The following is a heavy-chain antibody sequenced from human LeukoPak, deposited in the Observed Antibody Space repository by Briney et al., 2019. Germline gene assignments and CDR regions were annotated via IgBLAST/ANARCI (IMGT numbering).Heavy chain of an antibody. CDR2: ISYDGSNK. Sequence: PGGSLRLSCAASGFTFSSYAMHWVRQAPGKGLEWVAVISYDGSNKYYADSVKGRFTISRDNSKNTLYLQMNSLRAEDTAVYYCAKDRLADVVPAAGFMDVWGKGTTVTVSS. V-gene: IGHV3-30-3*01. J-gene: IGHJ6*03. D-gene: IGHD2-2*01. CDR3: AKDRLADVVPAAGFMDV. CDR1: GFTFSSYA.